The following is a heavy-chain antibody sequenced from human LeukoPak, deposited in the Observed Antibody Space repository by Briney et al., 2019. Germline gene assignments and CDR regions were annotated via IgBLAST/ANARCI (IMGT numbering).Heavy chain of an antibody. CDR2: IHTSGNT. CDR3: AREGSMTSRPFVSNDY. V-gene: IGHV4-4*07. Sequence: DPSETLSLTCTVSGGSITIFYWSWIRQPAGKGLEWIGRIHTSGNTDYNPSLKSRVTMSIDTSKNQFSLNLRSVTDADTAVYFCAREGSMTSRPFVSNDYWGQGTLVTVSS. CDR1: GGSITIFY. J-gene: IGHJ4*02. D-gene: IGHD6-6*01.